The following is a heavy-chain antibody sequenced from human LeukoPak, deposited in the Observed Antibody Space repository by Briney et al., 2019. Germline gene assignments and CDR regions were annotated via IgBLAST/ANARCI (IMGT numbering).Heavy chain of an antibody. CDR1: GDTFSSYA. CDR3: ASGEVGVVYRAGGRYYYYYHAMDV. Sequence: ASVKVSCKASGDTFSSYAISWVRQAPGQGLEWMGGIIPIFGTANYAQKFQGRVTITADESTSTAYMELRSLRSDDTAVYYCASGEVGVVYRAGGRYYYYYHAMDVWGQGTAVTVSS. J-gene: IGHJ6*02. D-gene: IGHD2-15*01. V-gene: IGHV1-69*13. CDR2: IIPIFGTA.